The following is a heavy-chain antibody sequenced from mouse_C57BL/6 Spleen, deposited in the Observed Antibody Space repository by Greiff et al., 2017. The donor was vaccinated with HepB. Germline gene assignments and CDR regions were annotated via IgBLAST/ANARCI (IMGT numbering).Heavy chain of an antibody. CDR2: IDPETGGT. Sequence: VKLQESGAELVRPGASVTLSCKASGYTFTDYEMHWVKQTPVHGLEWIGAIDPETGGTAYNQKFKGKAILTADKSSSTAYMELRSLTSEDSAVYYCTRSMVTPSMDYWGQGTSVTVSS. CDR1: GYTFTDYE. J-gene: IGHJ4*01. D-gene: IGHD2-2*01. V-gene: IGHV1-15*01. CDR3: TRSMVTPSMDY.